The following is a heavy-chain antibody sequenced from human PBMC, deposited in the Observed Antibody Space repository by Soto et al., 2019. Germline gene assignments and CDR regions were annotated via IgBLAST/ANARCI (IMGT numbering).Heavy chain of an antibody. V-gene: IGHV4-30-2*06. Sequence: SETLSLTCAVSGGSISGGGYSWSWIRQSPGKGLEWIGYIFQSGSTHYNPSLWSRVSISADMSKNQFSLKLTSVTAADTAVYYCARGLYCTATSCYHDYHFAMDVWGQGATVTVSS. CDR2: IFQSGST. D-gene: IGHD2-2*01. CDR1: GGSISGGGYS. J-gene: IGHJ6*02. CDR3: ARGLYCTATSCYHDYHFAMDV.